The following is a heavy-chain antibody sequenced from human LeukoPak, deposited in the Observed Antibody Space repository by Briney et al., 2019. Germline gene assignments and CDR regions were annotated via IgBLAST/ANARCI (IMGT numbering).Heavy chain of an antibody. CDR2: ISYDGSDK. Sequence: GGSLRLSCTASGFTFSGYIMHWVRQAPGKGLEWVALISYDGSDKYQADSVKGRFTISRDNSKHTLYLQMNSLRAEDTAVYYCVRDVHREDFNRWGQGTLVTVSS. CDR3: VRDVHREDFNR. J-gene: IGHJ4*02. CDR1: GFTFSGYI. V-gene: IGHV3-30*01.